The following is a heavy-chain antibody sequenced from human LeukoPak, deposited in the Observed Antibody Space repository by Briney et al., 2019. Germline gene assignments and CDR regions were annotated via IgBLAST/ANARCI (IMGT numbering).Heavy chain of an antibody. Sequence: ASVKVSCKASGYTFTSYGISWVRQAPGQGLEWMGWISAYNGNTNYAQKLQGRVTMTTHTSTSTAYMELRSLRSDDTAVYYCASPRIAAAGIYGMDVWGQGTTVTVSS. CDR3: ASPRIAAAGIYGMDV. CDR1: GYTFTSYG. CDR2: ISAYNGNT. J-gene: IGHJ6*02. D-gene: IGHD6-13*01. V-gene: IGHV1-18*01.